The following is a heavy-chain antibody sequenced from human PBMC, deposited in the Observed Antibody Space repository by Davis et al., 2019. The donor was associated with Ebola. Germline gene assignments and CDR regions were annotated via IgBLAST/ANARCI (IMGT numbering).Heavy chain of an antibody. J-gene: IGHJ4*02. Sequence: GESLKISCTASGFTFGDYAMSWFRQAPGKGLEWVGFIRSKAYGGTTEYAASVKGRFTISRDDSKSIAYLQMNSLKTEDTAVYYCTGYSSSTHLDYWGQGTLVTVSS. CDR3: TGYSSSTHLDY. CDR1: GFTFGDYA. V-gene: IGHV3-49*03. CDR2: IRSKAYGGTT. D-gene: IGHD6-6*01.